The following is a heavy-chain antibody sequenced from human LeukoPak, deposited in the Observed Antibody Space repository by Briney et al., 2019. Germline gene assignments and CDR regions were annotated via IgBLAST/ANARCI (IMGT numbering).Heavy chain of an antibody. CDR3: TGSYPYYFDC. J-gene: IGHJ4*02. CDR1: GFSFSGSA. Sequence: PGGSLRLSCAASGFSFSGSAMHWVRQASGKGLEWVGRIRSKANNYATAYAASVKGRFTISRDDSKNTAYLQMNSLKTEDTAVYYCTGSYPYYFDCWGQGTLVTVSS. D-gene: IGHD1-26*01. V-gene: IGHV3-73*01. CDR2: IRSKANNYAT.